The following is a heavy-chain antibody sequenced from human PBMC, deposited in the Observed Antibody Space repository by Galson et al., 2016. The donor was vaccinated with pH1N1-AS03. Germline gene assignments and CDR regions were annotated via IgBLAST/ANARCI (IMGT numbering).Heavy chain of an antibody. V-gene: IGHV3-21*01. CDR2: ISSNSAST. CDR1: GFNFDKYT. J-gene: IGHJ6*03. D-gene: IGHD1-1*01. CDR3: AKVGGVFDWNDYNYMDV. Sequence: SLRLSCAASGFNFDKYTMTWVRQAPGKGLEWISSISSNSASTYYADSLKGRFTVSRDNAKNSLYLQMDSLSAEDTAVYYCAKVGGVFDWNDYNYMDVWGTGTTGTVAS.